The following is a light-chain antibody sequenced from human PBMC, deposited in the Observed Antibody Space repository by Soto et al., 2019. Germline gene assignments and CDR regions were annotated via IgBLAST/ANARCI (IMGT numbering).Light chain of an antibody. J-gene: IGLJ2*01. CDR3: SSYTSNRTVV. V-gene: IGLV2-14*01. CDR1: SSDVGGYNY. Sequence: QSVLTQPASVSGSPGQSITISCTGTSSDVGGYNYVSWYQQQPGKAPKLMIYEASNRPSGVSNRFSGSKSGNTASLTISGLQAEHEADYYCSSYTSNRTVVFGGGTHLPLL. CDR2: EAS.